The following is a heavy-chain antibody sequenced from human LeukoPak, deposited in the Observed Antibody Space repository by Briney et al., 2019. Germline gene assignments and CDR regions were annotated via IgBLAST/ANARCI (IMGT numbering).Heavy chain of an antibody. V-gene: IGHV5-51*01. D-gene: IGHD4-17*01. CDR3: ARRHDYGDYWYWFDP. CDR2: IYPGDSDT. CDR1: GYSFTSYW. Sequence: GESLKISXKGSGYSFTSYWIGWVRQMPGKGLEWMGIIYPGDSDTRYSPSFQGQVTISADKSISTAYLQWSSLKASDTAMYYCARRHDYGDYWYWFDPWGQGTLVTVSS. J-gene: IGHJ5*02.